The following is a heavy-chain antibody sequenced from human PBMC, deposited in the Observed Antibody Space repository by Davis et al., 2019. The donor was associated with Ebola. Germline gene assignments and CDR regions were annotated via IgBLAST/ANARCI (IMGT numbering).Heavy chain of an antibody. CDR2: ISTYTGYT. Sequence: AASVKVSCKASGYTFTSYVINWVRQAPGQGLEWMGWISTYTGYTNYAQNLQGRVTMTTDTSTSTAHMELRSLRSDDTAVYYCARATAAFDYWGQGTLVTVSS. J-gene: IGHJ4*02. V-gene: IGHV1-18*01. CDR1: GYTFTSYV. CDR3: ARATAAFDY. D-gene: IGHD6-13*01.